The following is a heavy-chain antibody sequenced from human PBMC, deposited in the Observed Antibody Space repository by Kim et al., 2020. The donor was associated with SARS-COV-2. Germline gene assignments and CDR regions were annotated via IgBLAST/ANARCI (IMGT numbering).Heavy chain of an antibody. Sequence: GGSLRLSCAASGFTFSSYGMHWVRQAPGKGLEWVAVISYDGSNKYYADSVKGRFTISRDNSKNTLYLQMNSLRAEDTAVYYCAKESCSGGSCHDAFDIWGQGTMVTVSS. V-gene: IGHV3-30*18. J-gene: IGHJ3*02. D-gene: IGHD2-15*01. CDR3: AKESCSGGSCHDAFDI. CDR1: GFTFSSYG. CDR2: ISYDGSNK.